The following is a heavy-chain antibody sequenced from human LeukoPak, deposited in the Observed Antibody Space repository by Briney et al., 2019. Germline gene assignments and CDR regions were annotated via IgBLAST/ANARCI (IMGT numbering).Heavy chain of an antibody. CDR2: INIEGHNT. V-gene: IGHV3-74*01. Sequence: GGSLRLSCAASGFIFTSYWMHWVRQAPGKGLEWVSRINIEGHNTNYADSVKGRFTISRDNAKSTVYLQMNSLRAEDTAVYYCAREPLGDYDILTGYYRGGYFDYWGQGTLVTVSS. CDR3: AREPLGDYDILTGYYRGGYFDY. J-gene: IGHJ4*02. CDR1: GFIFTSYW. D-gene: IGHD3-9*01.